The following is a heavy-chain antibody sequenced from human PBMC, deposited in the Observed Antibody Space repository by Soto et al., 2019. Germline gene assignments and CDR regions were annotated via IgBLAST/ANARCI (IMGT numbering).Heavy chain of an antibody. J-gene: IGHJ4*02. CDR2: ISGSGGST. CDR1: GLTFSSYA. CDR3: ANLPVLRYFDWLLPLDY. V-gene: IGHV3-23*01. D-gene: IGHD3-9*01. Sequence: GGSLRLSCAASGLTFSSYAMSWVRQAPGKGLEWVSAISGSGGSTYYADSVKGRFTISRDNSKNTLYLQMNSLRAEDTAVYYCANLPVLRYFDWLLPLDYWGQGTLVTVSS.